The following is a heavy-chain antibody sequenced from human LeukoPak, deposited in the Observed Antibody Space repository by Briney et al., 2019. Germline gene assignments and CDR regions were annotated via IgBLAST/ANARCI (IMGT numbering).Heavy chain of an antibody. CDR2: INPNSGGT. D-gene: IGHD1-26*01. CDR3: ARDMVGATGGGAFDI. CDR1: GYTFTGYY. V-gene: IGHV1-2*02. J-gene: IGHJ3*02. Sequence: KVSCKASGYTFTGYYMHWVRQAPGQGLEWMGWINPNSGGTNYAQKFQGRVTMTRDTSISTAYMELSRLRSDDTAVYYCARDMVGATGGGAFDIWGQGTMVTVSS.